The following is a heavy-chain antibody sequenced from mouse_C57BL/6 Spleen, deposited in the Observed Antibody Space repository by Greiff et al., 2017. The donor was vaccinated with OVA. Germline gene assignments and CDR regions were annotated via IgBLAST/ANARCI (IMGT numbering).Heavy chain of an antibody. CDR1: GYTFTDYY. CDR2: IYPGSGNT. CDR3: ACTMITRYSDV. V-gene: IGHV1-76*01. J-gene: IGHJ1*03. D-gene: IGHD2-4*01. Sequence: VKLMESGAELVRPGASVKLSCKASGYTFTDYYINWVKQRPGQGLEWIARIYPGSGNTYYNEKFKGKATLTAEKSSSTAYMQLSSLTSEDSAVYFCACTMITRYSDVWGTGTTVTVSS.